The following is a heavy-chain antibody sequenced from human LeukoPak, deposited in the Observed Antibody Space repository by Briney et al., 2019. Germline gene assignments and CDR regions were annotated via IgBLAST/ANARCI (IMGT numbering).Heavy chain of an antibody. Sequence: PGGSLRLSCAASGFTVSSNYMSWGRQAPGKGLEWVSVIYSGGSTYYADSVKGRFTISRDNSKNTLYLQMNSLRAEDTAVYYCARARQMGYSVYDTVEYWGQGTLVTVSS. V-gene: IGHV3-53*01. CDR2: IYSGGST. D-gene: IGHD5/OR15-5a*01. CDR1: GFTVSSNY. CDR3: ARARQMGYSVYDTVEY. J-gene: IGHJ4*02.